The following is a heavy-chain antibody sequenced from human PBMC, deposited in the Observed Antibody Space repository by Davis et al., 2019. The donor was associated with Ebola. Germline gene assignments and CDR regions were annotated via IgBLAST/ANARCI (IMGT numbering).Heavy chain of an antibody. CDR1: GLTFTNYW. CDR3: FTLNV. J-gene: IGHJ4*02. V-gene: IGHV5-51*01. CDR2: IYPDDSDT. D-gene: IGHD1-1*01. Sequence: GESLKISCKGSGLTFTNYWIAWVRQMPGKGLEWMGLIYPDDSDTRYSPSFQGQVTISADKSISTAYLQWRSLKASDTATYYCFTLNVWGQGTLVTVSS.